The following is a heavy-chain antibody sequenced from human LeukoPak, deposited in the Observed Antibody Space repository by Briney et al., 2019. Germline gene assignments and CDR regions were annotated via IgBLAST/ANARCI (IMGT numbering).Heavy chain of an antibody. J-gene: IGHJ5*02. CDR2: INHSGST. V-gene: IGHV4-34*01. Sequence: SETLSLTCAVYGGSFSGYYWSWIRQPPGKGLEWIGEINHSGSTNQNPSLKSRVTISVDKSKNQFSLKLSSVTAADTAVYYCARVVPDFWSGYYRTGWFDPWGQGTLVTVSS. CDR3: ARVVPDFWSGYYRTGWFDP. D-gene: IGHD3-3*01. CDR1: GGSFSGYY.